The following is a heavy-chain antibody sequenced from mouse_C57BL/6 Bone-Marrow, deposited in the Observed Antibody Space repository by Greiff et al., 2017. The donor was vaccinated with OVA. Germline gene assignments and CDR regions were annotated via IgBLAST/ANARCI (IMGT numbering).Heavy chain of an antibody. Sequence: EVQLQQSGPELVKPGASVKISCKASGYSFTGYYMNWVKQSPEKSLEWIGEINPSTGGTTYNQKFKAKATLTVDKSSSTAYMQLKSLTSEGSAVYYCARGVINAMDYWGQGTSVTVSS. CDR1: GYSFTGYY. D-gene: IGHD2-1*01. CDR2: INPSTGGT. CDR3: ARGVINAMDY. J-gene: IGHJ4*01. V-gene: IGHV1-42*01.